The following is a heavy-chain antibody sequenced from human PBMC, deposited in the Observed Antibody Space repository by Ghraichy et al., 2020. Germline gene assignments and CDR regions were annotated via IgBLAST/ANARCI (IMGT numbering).Heavy chain of an antibody. CDR2: ISSTGETT. CDR1: GFSFRSYA. V-gene: IGHV3-23*01. CDR3: AKDHVASTGYYYGMVV. J-gene: IGHJ6*02. D-gene: IGHD1-1*01. Sequence: GESLNISCAASGFSFRSYAMSWVRQAPGKGLEWVSSISSTGETTYYVDSVKGRFTVSRDNSQNTLFLQMNSLRAEDTAVYHCAKDHVASTGYYYGMVVWGHGTTVTVSS.